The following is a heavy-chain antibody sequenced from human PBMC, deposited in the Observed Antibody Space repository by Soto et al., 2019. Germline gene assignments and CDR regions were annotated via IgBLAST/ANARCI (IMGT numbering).Heavy chain of an antibody. CDR1: GFTFSSYA. D-gene: IGHD5-12*01. CDR2: ISYDGSNK. V-gene: IGHV3-30-3*01. CDR3: ARESTYSGYDTYYFDY. Sequence: QVQLVESGGGVVQPGRSLRLSCAASGFTFSSYAMHWVRQAPGKGLEGVAVISYDGSNKYYADSVKGRFTISRDNSKNTLYLQMNSLRAEDTAVYYCARESTYSGYDTYYFDYWGQGTLVTVSS. J-gene: IGHJ4*02.